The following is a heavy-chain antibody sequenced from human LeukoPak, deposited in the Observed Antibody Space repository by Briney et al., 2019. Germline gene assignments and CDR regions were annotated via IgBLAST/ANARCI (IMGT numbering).Heavy chain of an antibody. Sequence: GGSLRLSCAASGFTFSSYAMHWVRQAPGKGLEWVSYISSSGSTIYYADSVKGRFTISRDNAKNSLYLQMNSLRAEDTAVYYCARVVDTAMVFDYWGQGTLVTVSS. CDR1: GFTFSSYA. V-gene: IGHV3-48*04. J-gene: IGHJ4*02. CDR3: ARVVDTAMVFDY. CDR2: ISSSGSTI. D-gene: IGHD5-18*01.